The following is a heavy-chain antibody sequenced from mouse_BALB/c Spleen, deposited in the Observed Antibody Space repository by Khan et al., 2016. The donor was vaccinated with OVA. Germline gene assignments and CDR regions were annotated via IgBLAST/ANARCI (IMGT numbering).Heavy chain of an antibody. Sequence: EVQLQESGPGLVNPSQSLSLTCTVTGYSITSDYAWNWIRQFPGNKLEWMGYINYSGSTNYNPAQKSRISITRDTSKNQFFLQLNSVTTEDTATYYCARDGSRYNYAMDYWGQGTSVTVSS. J-gene: IGHJ4*01. CDR3: ARDGSRYNYAMDY. V-gene: IGHV3-2*02. D-gene: IGHD2-3*01. CDR2: INYSGST. CDR1: GYSITSDYA.